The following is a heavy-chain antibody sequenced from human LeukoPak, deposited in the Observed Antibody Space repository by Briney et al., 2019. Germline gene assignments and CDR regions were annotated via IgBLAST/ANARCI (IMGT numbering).Heavy chain of an antibody. CDR1: GFTFSSYS. Sequence: GGSLRLSCGASGFTFSSYSMNWVRQAPGKGLEWVSSISSSSSYIYYADSVKGRFTISRDNAKNSLYLQMNSLRAEDTAVYYCARSYYYGSGSYFALDYWGQGTLVTVSS. D-gene: IGHD3-10*01. CDR2: ISSSSSYI. V-gene: IGHV3-21*01. CDR3: ARSYYYGSGSYFALDY. J-gene: IGHJ4*02.